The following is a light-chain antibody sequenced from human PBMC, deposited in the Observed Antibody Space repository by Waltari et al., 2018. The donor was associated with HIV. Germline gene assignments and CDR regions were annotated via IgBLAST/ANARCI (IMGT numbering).Light chain of an antibody. CDR1: QSIGTS. Sequence: EIVLTQSPATLSVSPGDRATLYCSAIQSIGTSLAWYQQKPGQAPSLIIYDASRGAIGIPARFSGSGSGTDFTLTISNVEPEDFAVYYCQQRSNWPPLTFGGGTKVEIK. CDR2: DAS. V-gene: IGKV3-11*01. J-gene: IGKJ4*01. CDR3: QQRSNWPPLT.